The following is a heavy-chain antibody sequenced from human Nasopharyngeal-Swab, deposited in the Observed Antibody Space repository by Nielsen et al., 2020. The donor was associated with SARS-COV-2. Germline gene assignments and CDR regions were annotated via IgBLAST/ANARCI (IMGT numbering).Heavy chain of an antibody. Sequence: SETLSLTCTVSGGSVSSGNYYWSWIRQPPGKGLEWIGYIYFSGSTNYNPSLKSRAIISVDTSKNQFSLKLSSVTAADTAVYYCARGRYFDYWGQGTLVTVSS. CDR2: IYFSGST. CDR1: GGSVSSGNYY. CDR3: ARGRYFDY. V-gene: IGHV4-61*01. J-gene: IGHJ4*02.